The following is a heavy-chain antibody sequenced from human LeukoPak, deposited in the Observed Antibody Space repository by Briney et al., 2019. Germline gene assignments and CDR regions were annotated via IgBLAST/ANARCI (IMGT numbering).Heavy chain of an antibody. CDR1: GGSISNYY. V-gene: IGHV4-59*01. J-gene: IGHJ4*02. Sequence: SETLSLTCTVSGGSISNYYWSWIRQSPGKGLEWIGYTDYTGSTNHNPSLKSRVTISVDTSKKQFSLKLTSVTAADTAVYYCARVGYCTGGSCYFDYWGRGIRVTVSS. CDR3: ARVGYCTGGSCYFDY. CDR2: TDYTGST. D-gene: IGHD2-15*01.